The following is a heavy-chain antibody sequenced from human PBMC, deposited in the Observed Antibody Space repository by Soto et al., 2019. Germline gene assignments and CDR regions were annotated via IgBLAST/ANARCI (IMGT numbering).Heavy chain of an antibody. J-gene: IGHJ4*02. CDR2: INHSGST. Sequence: PSETLSLTCAVYGGSFSGYYWSWIRQPPGKGLEWIGEINHSGSTNYNPPLKSRVTISVDTSKNQFSLKLSSVTAADTAVYYCATLWAVADYWGQGTLVTVSS. CDR1: GGSFSGYY. D-gene: IGHD3-16*01. CDR3: ATLWAVADY. V-gene: IGHV4-34*01.